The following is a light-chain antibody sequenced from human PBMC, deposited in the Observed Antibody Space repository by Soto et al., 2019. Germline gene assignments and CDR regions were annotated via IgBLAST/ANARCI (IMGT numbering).Light chain of an antibody. CDR2: LGS. CDR1: QSLLHLNGNNY. Sequence: DIVMTQSPLSLPVTPGEPASISCRSSQSLLHLNGNNYLDWYLQKPGQSPQLLIYLGSNRASGVPDRFSGSGSGTEFTLKISRVEAEDVGIYYCMQALQNPVTFGQGTRLEIK. V-gene: IGKV2-28*01. J-gene: IGKJ5*01. CDR3: MQALQNPVT.